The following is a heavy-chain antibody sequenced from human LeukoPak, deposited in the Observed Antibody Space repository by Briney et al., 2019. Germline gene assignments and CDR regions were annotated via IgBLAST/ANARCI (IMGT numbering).Heavy chain of an antibody. J-gene: IGHJ4*02. Sequence: GGSLRLSCAASGFTFSNAWMSWVRQAPGKGLEWVGRIKSKTDGGTTDYAAPVKGRFTISRDDSKNTLYLQMSSLKTEDTAVYYCTTSDGDYVGFDYWGQGTLVTVSS. CDR3: TTSDGDYVGFDY. D-gene: IGHD4-17*01. CDR2: IKSKTDGGTT. V-gene: IGHV3-15*01. CDR1: GFTFSNAW.